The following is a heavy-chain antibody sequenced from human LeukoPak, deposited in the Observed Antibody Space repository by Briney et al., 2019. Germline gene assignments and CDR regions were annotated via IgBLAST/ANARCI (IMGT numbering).Heavy chain of an antibody. Sequence: GGSLRLSCAASGFTFSSYWMSWVRQAPGKGLEWVALIWYDGSNRYCADSVKGRFTISRDNSKNTLYLQMNSLRAEDTAVYYCASWRGSGSYGGYFDYWGQGTLVTVSS. CDR1: GFTFSSYW. D-gene: IGHD3-10*01. J-gene: IGHJ4*02. V-gene: IGHV3-33*08. CDR2: IWYDGSNR. CDR3: ASWRGSGSYGGYFDY.